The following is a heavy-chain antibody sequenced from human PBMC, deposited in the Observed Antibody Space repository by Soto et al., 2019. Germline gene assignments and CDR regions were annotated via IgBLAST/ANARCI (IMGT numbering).Heavy chain of an antibody. Sequence: EVQLLESGGGLVQPGGSLRLSCAASGFTFSNYDMNWVRQAPGKGLEWVSGISGGGANTYYRDSVKGRFTISRDNSKNTLHLQMNSLRAEDTAVYYCATGGIYYEAWGQGTLVTVSS. CDR2: ISGGGANT. V-gene: IGHV3-23*01. CDR1: GFTFSNYD. CDR3: ATGGIYYEA. J-gene: IGHJ5*02. D-gene: IGHD1-26*01.